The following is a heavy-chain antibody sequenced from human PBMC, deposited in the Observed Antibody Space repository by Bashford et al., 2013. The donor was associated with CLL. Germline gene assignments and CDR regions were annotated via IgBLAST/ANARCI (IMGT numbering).Heavy chain of an antibody. CDR2: INTGNGAT. Sequence: ASVKVSCKASGYSLTTAAIHWVRQAPGQGLEWMAWINTGNGATIYSQTFRGRVTVTRDTSANTAYMDLTSLRSDDTAVYYCARDCGRECVRASHYYFDLWGRGTLVTVSS. D-gene: IGHD2-21*01. CDR1: GYSLTTAA. J-gene: IGHJ2*01. V-gene: IGHV1-3*04. CDR3: ARDCGRECVRASHYYFDL.